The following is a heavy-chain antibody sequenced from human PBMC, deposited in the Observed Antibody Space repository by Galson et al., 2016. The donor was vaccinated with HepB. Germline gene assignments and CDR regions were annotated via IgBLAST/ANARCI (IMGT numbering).Heavy chain of an antibody. J-gene: IGHJ4*02. Sequence: SVKVSCKAFGYRFCEYNVHWVRQAKVQGIEWRGVVWGGGGKTLYAERFQGRVTMTSDTSTSTVNMELSSLRSEDTAVYYCARVEGATADQMDWGQGTLVTVSS. D-gene: IGHD6-13*01. V-gene: IGHV1-46*01. CDR2: VWGGGGKT. CDR1: GYRFCEYN. CDR3: ARVEGATADQMD.